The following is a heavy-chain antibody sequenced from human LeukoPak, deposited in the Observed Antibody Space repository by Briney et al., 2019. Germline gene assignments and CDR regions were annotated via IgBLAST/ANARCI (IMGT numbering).Heavy chain of an antibody. CDR3: ATLREYGWWFDP. CDR2: IYHSGST. V-gene: IGHV4-38-2*02. Sequence: SETLSLTCTVSGYSISSGYYWGWIRQPPGKGLGWIGSIYHSGSTYYNPSLKSRVTISVDTSKNQFSLKLSSVTAADTAVYYCATLREYGWWFDPWGQGTLVTVSS. CDR1: GYSISSGYY. D-gene: IGHD2/OR15-2a*01. J-gene: IGHJ5*02.